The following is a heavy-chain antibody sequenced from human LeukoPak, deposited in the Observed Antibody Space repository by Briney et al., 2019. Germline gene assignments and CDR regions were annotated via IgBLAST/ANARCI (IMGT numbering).Heavy chain of an antibody. CDR1: GYTLTELS. J-gene: IGHJ4*02. CDR2: FDPEDGET. V-gene: IGHV1-24*01. CDR3: ATDPLRWSGYPC. Sequence: ASVKVSCKVSGYTLTELSMHWVRQAPGKGLEWMGGFDPEDGETIYAQKFQGRVTMTEDTSTDTAYMELSSLRSEDTAVYYCATDPLRWSGYPCWGQGTLVTVFS. D-gene: IGHD3-3*01.